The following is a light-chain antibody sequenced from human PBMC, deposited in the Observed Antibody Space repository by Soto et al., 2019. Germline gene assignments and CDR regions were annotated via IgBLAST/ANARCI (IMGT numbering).Light chain of an antibody. CDR1: QSISSG. Sequence: DIQMTQSPSTLSASVGDRVTITCRASQSISSGLAWYQQKPGKAPKLLIYKASSLESGVPSRFSGSGSGTEFTITISSLQPDDFATYYCQQYNSPMYTFGQGTKLQIK. CDR3: QQYNSPMYT. J-gene: IGKJ2*01. V-gene: IGKV1-5*03. CDR2: KAS.